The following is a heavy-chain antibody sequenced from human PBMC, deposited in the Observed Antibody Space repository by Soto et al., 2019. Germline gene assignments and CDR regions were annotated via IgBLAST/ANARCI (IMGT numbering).Heavy chain of an antibody. V-gene: IGHV1-69*01. CDR3: ARGETYLGV. CDR2: IIPIFSSR. CDR1: RDTFNKYA. Sequence: QVQLVQSGAEVKKPGSSVKVSCKTSRDTFNKYAFNWVRQAPGQGLEWMGWIIPIFSSRNYAEKFQGRVTITADDSTSPAYMELRSLRCEDTAVYYCARGETYLGVWGQGTTVTVSS. D-gene: IGHD3-16*01. J-gene: IGHJ6*02.